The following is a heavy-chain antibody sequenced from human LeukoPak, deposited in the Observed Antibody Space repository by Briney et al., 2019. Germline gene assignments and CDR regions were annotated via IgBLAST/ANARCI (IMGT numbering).Heavy chain of an antibody. D-gene: IGHD3-16*02. Sequence: PGGSLRLSSAASGFTFSSYAMSWVRQAPGKGLEWVSAISGSGGSTYYADSVKGRFTISRDNSMNTLYLQMNSLRAEDTAVYYCALTFGGVIVSYFDYWGQGTLVTVSS. J-gene: IGHJ4*02. V-gene: IGHV3-23*01. CDR3: ALTFGGVIVSYFDY. CDR1: GFTFSSYA. CDR2: ISGSGGST.